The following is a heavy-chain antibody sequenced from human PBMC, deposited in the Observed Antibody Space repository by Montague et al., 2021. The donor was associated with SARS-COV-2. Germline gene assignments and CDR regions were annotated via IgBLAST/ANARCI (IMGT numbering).Heavy chain of an antibody. D-gene: IGHD5-18*01. CDR2: IGSTGGST. J-gene: IGHJ5*02. CDR1: GFTFSIYA. V-gene: IGHV3-23*01. Sequence: SLRLSCAASGFTFSIYAMTWVHQAPGKGLEWLSAIGSTGGSTYYADSVKGRFTISRDNSKNTLYLQMNSLRAEDTAVYYCAKGDTAMAPYNWFDPWGQGTLVTVSS. CDR3: AKGDTAMAPYNWFDP.